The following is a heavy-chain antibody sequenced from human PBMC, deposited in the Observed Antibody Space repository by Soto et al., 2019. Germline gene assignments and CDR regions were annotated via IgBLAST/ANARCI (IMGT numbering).Heavy chain of an antibody. D-gene: IGHD6-19*01. J-gene: IGHJ5*02. CDR2: ISPNSGGT. CDR1: GYTFTGYY. V-gene: IGHV1-2*02. Sequence: ASVKVSCKASGYTFTGYYMHWVRQAPGQGLEWMGWISPNSGGTNYAQKFQGRVTMTRDTPISTAYMELSRLRSDDTAVYYCARDRLTAVAGPWGQGTLVTVSS. CDR3: ARDRLTAVAGP.